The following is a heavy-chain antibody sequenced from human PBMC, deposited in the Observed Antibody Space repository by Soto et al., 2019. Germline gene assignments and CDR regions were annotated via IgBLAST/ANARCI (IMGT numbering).Heavy chain of an antibody. J-gene: IGHJ3*02. CDR3: ARVPRITIFGVVPAFDI. Sequence: PVKVSCKASRGSLSSYTISWPRQAPGQGLEWMGRIIPILGIANYAQKFQGRVTITADKSTSTAYMELSSLRSEDTAVYFCARVPRITIFGVVPAFDIWGQGTMVTVSS. CDR2: IIPILGIA. V-gene: IGHV1-69*02. D-gene: IGHD3-3*01. CDR1: RGSLSSYT.